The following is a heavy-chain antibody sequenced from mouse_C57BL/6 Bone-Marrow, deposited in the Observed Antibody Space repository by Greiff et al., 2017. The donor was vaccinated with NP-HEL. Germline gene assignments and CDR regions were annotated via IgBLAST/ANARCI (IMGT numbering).Heavy chain of an antibody. CDR1: GFTFSDYY. CDR2: ISNGGGST. Sequence: EVKLVESGGGLVQPGGSLKLSCAASGFTFSDYYMYWVRQTPEKRLEWVAYISNGGGSTYYPDTVKGRFTISRDNAKNTLYLQMSRLKSEDTAMYYCARGDGNYDYAMDYWGQGTSVTVSS. V-gene: IGHV5-12*01. J-gene: IGHJ4*01. CDR3: ARGDGNYDYAMDY. D-gene: IGHD2-1*01.